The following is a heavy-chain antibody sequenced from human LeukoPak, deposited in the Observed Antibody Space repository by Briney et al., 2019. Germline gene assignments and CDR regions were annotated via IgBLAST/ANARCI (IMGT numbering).Heavy chain of an antibody. V-gene: IGHV4-34*01. Sequence: PSETLSLTCAVYGGSFSGYYWSWIRQPPGKGLEWIGEINHSGSTNYNPSLKSRVTISVDTSKNQFSLKLSSVTAADTAVYYCARAWRWLRPFDCWGQGTLVTVSS. CDR3: ARAWRWLRPFDC. J-gene: IGHJ4*02. CDR2: INHSGST. CDR1: GGSFSGYY. D-gene: IGHD5-12*01.